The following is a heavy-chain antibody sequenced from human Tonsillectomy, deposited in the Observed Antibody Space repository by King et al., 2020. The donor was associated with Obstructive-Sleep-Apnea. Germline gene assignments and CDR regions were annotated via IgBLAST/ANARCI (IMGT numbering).Heavy chain of an antibody. V-gene: IGHV3-48*04. Sequence: VQLVESGGGLVQPGGSLRLSCVASGFTFSSYSMNWVRQAPGKGLEWVSYISSSSSTIYYADSVKGRFTISRDNAKNSLYLQMNSLRAEDTAVYYCARGSPTLFDYWGQGTLVTVSS. CDR1: GFTFSSYS. CDR3: ARGSPTLFDY. D-gene: IGHD3-10*01. J-gene: IGHJ4*02. CDR2: ISSSSSTI.